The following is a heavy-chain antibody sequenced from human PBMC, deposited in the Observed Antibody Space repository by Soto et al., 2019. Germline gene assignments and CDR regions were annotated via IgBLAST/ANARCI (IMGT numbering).Heavy chain of an antibody. CDR2: INPCDSES. CDR3: ARPSNNYVAH. D-gene: IGHD4-4*01. V-gene: IGHV5-51*01. Sequence: GESLKISCKASGYSFSNYWIGWARQMPGKGLEWMAIINPCDSESRYSPSFQGQVTISADKSISTAYLQWNSLKASDTAMYYCARPSNNYVAHWGQGTLVTVSS. CDR1: GYSFSNYW. J-gene: IGHJ4*02.